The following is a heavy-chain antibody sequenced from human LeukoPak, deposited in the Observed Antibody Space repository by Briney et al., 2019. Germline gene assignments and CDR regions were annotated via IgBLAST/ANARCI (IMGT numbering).Heavy chain of an antibody. CDR2: IYLRGNT. Sequence: SETLSLTCAVYGGSFSGYYWSWVRQPPGKGLEWVGEIYLRGNTNYNPSLESRVSISVDESKTQLSLRLESVTAADTAVYYCARGTITTVTDSWGPGTLVTVSS. CDR1: GGSFSGYY. J-gene: IGHJ4*02. D-gene: IGHD4-17*01. CDR3: ARGTITTVTDS. V-gene: IGHV4-34*01.